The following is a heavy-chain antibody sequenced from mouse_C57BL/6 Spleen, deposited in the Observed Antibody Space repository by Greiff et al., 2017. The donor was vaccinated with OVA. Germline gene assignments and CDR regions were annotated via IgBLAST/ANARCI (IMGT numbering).Heavy chain of an antibody. V-gene: IGHV1-55*01. J-gene: IGHJ3*01. CDR1: GYTFTSYW. Sequence: QVQLQQPGAELVKPGASVKMSCKASGYTFTSYWITWVKQRPGQGLEWIGDIYPGSGSTNYNEKFKSKATLTVDTSSSTAYMQLSSLTSEDSAVYYCAREEDYDGAWFAYWGKGTLVTVSA. D-gene: IGHD2-4*01. CDR2: IYPGSGST. CDR3: AREEDYDGAWFAY.